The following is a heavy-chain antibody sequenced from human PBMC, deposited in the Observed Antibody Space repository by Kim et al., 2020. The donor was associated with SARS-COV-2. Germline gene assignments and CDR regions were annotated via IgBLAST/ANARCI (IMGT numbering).Heavy chain of an antibody. D-gene: IGHD6-19*01. Sequence: SETLSLICSVSNASVSSTNWWTWVRQPPGKGLEWIGEIHHSGSTNYNPSLKSRVTISIDKSKNQFSLNLGSMTAADTAVYCCATGGNTGWYEINFWGQGT. CDR1: NASVSSTNW. CDR3: ATGGNTGWYEINF. CDR2: IHHSGST. J-gene: IGHJ4*02. V-gene: IGHV4-4*01.